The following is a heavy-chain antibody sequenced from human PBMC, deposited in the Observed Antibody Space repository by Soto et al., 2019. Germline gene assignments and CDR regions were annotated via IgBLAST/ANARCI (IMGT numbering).Heavy chain of an antibody. V-gene: IGHV5-51*01. D-gene: IGHD1-1*01. CDR2: IYPGDSDT. CDR3: ARRSIRGYKNWFDP. CDR1: GYSFTRYW. Sequence: PVESLKISCKGSGYSFTRYWIGWLRQMPVKGLEWMGIIYPGDSDTRYSPSFQGQVTISADKSISTAYLQWSSLKASDTAMYYCARRSIRGYKNWFDPWGQGTLVTVSS. J-gene: IGHJ5*02.